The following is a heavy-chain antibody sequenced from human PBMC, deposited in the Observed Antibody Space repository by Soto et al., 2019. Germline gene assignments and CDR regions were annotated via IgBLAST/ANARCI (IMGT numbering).Heavy chain of an antibody. D-gene: IGHD5-12*01. CDR1: GFTFSSYA. CDR3: AKAEASSVYSGYDYGPLADHAHYYYMDV. V-gene: IGHV3-23*01. CDR2: ISGSGGST. J-gene: IGHJ6*03. Sequence: GGSLRLSCAASGFTFSSYAMSWVRQAPGKGLEWVSAISGSGGSTYYADSVKGRFTISRDNSKNTLYLQMNSLRAEDTAVYYCAKAEASSVYSGYDYGPLADHAHYYYMDVWGKGTTVTVSS.